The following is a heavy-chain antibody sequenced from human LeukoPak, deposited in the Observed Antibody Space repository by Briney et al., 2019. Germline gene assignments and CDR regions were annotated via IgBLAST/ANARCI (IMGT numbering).Heavy chain of an antibody. CDR1: GFTFSSYS. V-gene: IGHV3-48*04. J-gene: IGHJ4*02. CDR3: AKGSRPDIVATRVDF. CDR2: ISSSSSTI. Sequence: GGSLRLSCAASGFTFSSYSMNWVRQAPGKGLEWVSYISSSSSTIYYADSVKGRFTISRDNAKNSLYLQMNSLRAEDTALYYCAKGSRPDIVATRVDFWGQGTLVTVSS. D-gene: IGHD5-12*01.